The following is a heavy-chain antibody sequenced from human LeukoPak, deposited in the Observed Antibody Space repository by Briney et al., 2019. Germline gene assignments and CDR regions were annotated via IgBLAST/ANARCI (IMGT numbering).Heavy chain of an antibody. CDR3: ARLRVAGEFYYYYYMDV. Sequence: GESLKISCKGSGYSFTSYWIGWVRQMPGKGLEWMGIIYPGDSDTRYSPSLRGQVTISADKSISTAYLQWSSLKASDTAMYYCARLRVAGEFYYYYYMDVWGKGTTVTVSS. CDR2: IYPGDSDT. V-gene: IGHV5-51*01. D-gene: IGHD2-15*01. CDR1: GYSFTSYW. J-gene: IGHJ6*03.